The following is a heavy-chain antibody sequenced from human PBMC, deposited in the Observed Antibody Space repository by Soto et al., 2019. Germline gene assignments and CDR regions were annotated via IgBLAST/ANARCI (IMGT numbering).Heavy chain of an antibody. CDR1: GFTISSYG. V-gene: IGHV3-33*01. D-gene: IGHD4-17*01. Sequence: PGGSLRLSCAASGFTISSYGMHWVRQAPGKGLEWVAVIWYDGSNKYYADSVKGRFTISRDNSKNTLYLQMNSLRAEDTAVYYCARNDYGEYGFDYWGQGTLVTVSS. J-gene: IGHJ4*02. CDR3: ARNDYGEYGFDY. CDR2: IWYDGSNK.